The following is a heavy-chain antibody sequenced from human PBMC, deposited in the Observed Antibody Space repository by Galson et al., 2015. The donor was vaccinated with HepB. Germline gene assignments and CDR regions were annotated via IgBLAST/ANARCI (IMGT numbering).Heavy chain of an antibody. Sequence: SLRLSCAASGFTFSSYWMHWVRQAPGKGLVWVSRINSDGSSTSYADSVKGRFTISRDNAKNTLYLQMNSLRAEDTAVYYCARGVAVAGTGLDYWGQGTLVTVSS. V-gene: IGHV3-74*01. CDR2: INSDGSST. D-gene: IGHD6-19*01. J-gene: IGHJ4*02. CDR1: GFTFSSYW. CDR3: ARGVAVAGTGLDY.